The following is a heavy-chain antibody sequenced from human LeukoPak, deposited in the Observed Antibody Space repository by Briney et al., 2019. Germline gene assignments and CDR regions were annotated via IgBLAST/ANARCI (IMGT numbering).Heavy chain of an antibody. V-gene: IGHV4-39*07. CDR3: ASAIEYGVFDY. Sequence: PSETLSLTCTVSGGSIGRSSYYWGWIRQPPGKGLEWIGSIYYSGSTNYNPSLKSRVTISVDTSKNQFSLKLSSVTAADTAVYYCASAIEYGVFDYWGQGTLVTVSS. D-gene: IGHD2-8*01. CDR2: IYYSGST. CDR1: GGSIGRSSYY. J-gene: IGHJ4*02.